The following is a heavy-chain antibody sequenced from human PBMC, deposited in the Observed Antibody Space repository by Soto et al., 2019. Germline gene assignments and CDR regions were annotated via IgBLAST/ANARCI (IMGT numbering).Heavy chain of an antibody. J-gene: IGHJ4*02. D-gene: IGHD3-3*01. CDR3: ARFRFLDFRSVEFIDY. V-gene: IGHV3-48*01. Sequence: PGGSLRLSCAASGFTFSSYTMAWVRQAPGKGLEWVSSISGSSNSPTYHADSVKGRFTISRDNAKNSLYLQMNSLRAEDTAAYYCARFRFLDFRSVEFIDYWGQGTLVTVSS. CDR1: GFTFSSYT. CDR2: ISGSSNSPT.